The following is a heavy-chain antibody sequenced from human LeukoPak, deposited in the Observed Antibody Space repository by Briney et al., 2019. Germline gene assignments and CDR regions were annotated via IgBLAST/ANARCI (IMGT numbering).Heavy chain of an antibody. D-gene: IGHD5-18*01. CDR1: GFTFSSYA. CDR2: ISYDGSNK. CDR3: ARDQGGYSYGSDFDY. V-gene: IGHV3-30*04. Sequence: SGRSLRLSCAASGFTFSSYAMHWVRQAPGKGLEWVAVISYDGSNKYYADSVKGRFTISRDNSKNTLYLQMNSLRAEDTAVYYCARDQGGYSYGSDFDYWGQGTLVTVSS. J-gene: IGHJ4*02.